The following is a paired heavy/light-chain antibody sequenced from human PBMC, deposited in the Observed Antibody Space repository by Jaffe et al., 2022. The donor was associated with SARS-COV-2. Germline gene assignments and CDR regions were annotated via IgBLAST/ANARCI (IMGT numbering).Light chain of an antibody. V-gene: IGKV2-28*01. CDR2: LGS. J-gene: IGKJ2*01. Sequence: DIVMTQSPLSLPVTPGEPASISCRSSQSLLHSNGYNFLNWYLQKPGQSPQLLIYLGSNRASGVPDRFSGSASGTDFTLKISRVESEDVGVYYCMQALQTPRTFGQGTKVEIK. CDR1: QSLLHSNGYNF. CDR3: MQALQTPRT.
Heavy chain of an antibody. CDR3: ARGVDMVAANPGEECFDY. J-gene: IGHJ4*02. Sequence: QVQLQESGPGLVKPSQTLSLTCTVSGDSVSSSDYYWSWVRQPPGKGLEWIGYIYYSGSTYYNPSLKSRVTISVDTSKNQFSLKLSSVTAADTAVYYCARGVDMVAANPGEECFDYWGQGTLVTVSS. CDR2: IYYSGST. CDR1: GDSVSSSDYY. D-gene: IGHD5-12*01. V-gene: IGHV4-30-4*01.